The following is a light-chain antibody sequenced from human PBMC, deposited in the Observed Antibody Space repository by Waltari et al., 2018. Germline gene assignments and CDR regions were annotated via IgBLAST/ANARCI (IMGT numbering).Light chain of an antibody. Sequence: QSALTQPAPVSGSPGQSITISCTGTSSDIGGYNYVSWYQQHPGKAPKVMIYDVIKRPSGVSNRFSGSKSGNTASLTISGLQADEEADYYCTSYESGGTWVFGGGTKVTV. V-gene: IGLV2-14*03. CDR1: SSDIGGYNY. CDR3: TSYESGGTWV. CDR2: DVI. J-gene: IGLJ3*02.